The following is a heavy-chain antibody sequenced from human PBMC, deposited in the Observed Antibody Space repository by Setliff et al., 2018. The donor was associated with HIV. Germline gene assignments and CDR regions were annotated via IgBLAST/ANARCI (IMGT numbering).Heavy chain of an antibody. V-gene: IGHV1-18*01. J-gene: IGHJ4*02. CDR2: ISANNGNT. D-gene: IGHD7-27*01. Sequence: ASGKVSCKASGYTFTSFGINWVRQAPGQGLEWMGWISANNGNTNYAQRLHDRVTMTTDTSTSTVYMELRSLRSDDTAVYYCARGGTGRPRPIDYWGQGALVTVSS. CDR1: GYTFTSFG. CDR3: ARGGTGRPRPIDY.